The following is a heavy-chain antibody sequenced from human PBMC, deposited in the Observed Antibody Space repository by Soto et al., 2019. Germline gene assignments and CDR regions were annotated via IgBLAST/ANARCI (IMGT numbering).Heavy chain of an antibody. CDR1: GGTFSSYA. Sequence: SVKVSCKASGGTFSSYAISWVLQAPGQGLEWMGGIIPIFGTANYAQKFQGRVTITADESTSTAYMELSSLRSEDTAVYYCARVRSSGWYLWFDPWGQGTLVTVSS. J-gene: IGHJ5*02. CDR2: IIPIFGTA. V-gene: IGHV1-69*13. D-gene: IGHD6-19*01. CDR3: ARVRSSGWYLWFDP.